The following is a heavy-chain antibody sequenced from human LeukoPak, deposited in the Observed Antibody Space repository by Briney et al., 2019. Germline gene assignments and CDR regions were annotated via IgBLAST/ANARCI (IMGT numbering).Heavy chain of an antibody. D-gene: IGHD5-24*01. Sequence: PSETLSLTCTVSGGSISSYYWSWIRQPPGKGLEWIGYIYYSGSTNYNPSLKSRVTISVDTSKNQFSLRLSSVTAADTAVYYCARRVGRWLQLLDYWGQGTLVTVSS. J-gene: IGHJ4*02. CDR1: GGSISSYY. V-gene: IGHV4-59*08. CDR3: ARRVGRWLQLLDY. CDR2: IYYSGST.